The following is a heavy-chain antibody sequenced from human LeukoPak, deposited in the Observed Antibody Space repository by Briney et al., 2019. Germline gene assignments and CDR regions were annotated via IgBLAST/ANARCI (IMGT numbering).Heavy chain of an antibody. CDR1: GFTFDDYG. Sequence: GGSLRLSXAASGFTFDDYGMSWVRQAPGKGLEWVPGINWNGGSTGYADSVKGRFTISRDNAKNSLYLQMNSLRAEDTALYYCARDDPVSNYYMDVWGKGTTVTVSS. J-gene: IGHJ6*03. D-gene: IGHD2-2*01. V-gene: IGHV3-20*04. CDR3: ARDDPVSNYYMDV. CDR2: INWNGGST.